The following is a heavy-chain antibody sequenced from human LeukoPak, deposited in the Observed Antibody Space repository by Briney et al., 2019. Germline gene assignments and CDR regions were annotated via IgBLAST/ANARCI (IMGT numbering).Heavy chain of an antibody. Sequence: SETLSLTCTVSGGSVNTYYWSWIRQAPGKGLEWIGYIYYSGSTYYIPSLKSRVTISVDTSKNQFSLKLSSVTAADTAVYYCARVRSYYDSSGYNDYWGQGTLVTVSS. J-gene: IGHJ4*02. V-gene: IGHV4-59*08. D-gene: IGHD3-22*01. CDR2: IYYSGST. CDR1: GGSVNTYY. CDR3: ARVRSYYDSSGYNDY.